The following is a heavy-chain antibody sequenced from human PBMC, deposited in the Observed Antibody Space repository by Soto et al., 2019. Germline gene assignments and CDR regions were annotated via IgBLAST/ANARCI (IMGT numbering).Heavy chain of an antibody. V-gene: IGHV3-74*01. CDR3: ARVWAFDI. CDR1: WVTFISYG. Sequence: VGSLRLSWAAAWVTFISYGRQCVPQSPVKGLMWVSRINSDGSRTSYADSVKGRFTIYRDNAKNTLYLQMNSLRAEDRAVYYCARVWAFDIWGQGTMVTVSS. J-gene: IGHJ3*02. CDR2: INSDGSRT.